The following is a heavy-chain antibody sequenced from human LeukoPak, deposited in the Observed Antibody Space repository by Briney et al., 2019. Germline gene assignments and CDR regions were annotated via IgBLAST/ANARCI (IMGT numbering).Heavy chain of an antibody. Sequence: EASVKVSCKASGYKFTDDYMHWVRQAPGQVLEFMGWINPDIGFTNYAQKCKGRVTMTRDTSISTVYLEVRSLTSDDTAVYYCAPTAEAYTSWWKVWGQGTLVTVSS. D-gene: IGHD3-16*01. V-gene: IGHV1-2*02. J-gene: IGHJ4*02. CDR3: APTAEAYTSWWKV. CDR2: INPDIGFT. CDR1: GYKFTDDY.